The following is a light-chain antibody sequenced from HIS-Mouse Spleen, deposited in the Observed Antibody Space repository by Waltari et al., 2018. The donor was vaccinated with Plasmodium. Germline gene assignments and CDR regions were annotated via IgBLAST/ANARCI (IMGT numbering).Light chain of an antibody. Sequence: SYVLTQPPSVSVAPGQTARITCGGNNNGSKSVVYDDSDRPSGIPERFSGSNSGNTATLTISRVEAGDEADYYCQVWDSSSDHPVFGGGTKLTVL. CDR2: DDS. J-gene: IGLJ2*01. CDR1: NNGSKS. V-gene: IGLV3-21*02. CDR3: QVWDSSSDHPV.